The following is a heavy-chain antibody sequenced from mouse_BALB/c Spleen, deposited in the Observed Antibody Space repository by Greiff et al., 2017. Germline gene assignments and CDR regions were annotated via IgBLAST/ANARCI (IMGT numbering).Heavy chain of an antibody. V-gene: IGHV5-17*02. Sequence: EVKVVESGGGLVQPGGSRKLSCAASGFTFSSFGMHWVRQAPEKGLEWVAYISSGSSTIYYADTVKGRFTISRDNPKNTLFLQMTSLRSEDTAMYYCARPIGDGYYAWFAYWGQGTLVTVSA. CDR3: ARPIGDGYYAWFAY. CDR1: GFTFSSFG. CDR2: ISSGSSTI. D-gene: IGHD2-3*01. J-gene: IGHJ3*01.